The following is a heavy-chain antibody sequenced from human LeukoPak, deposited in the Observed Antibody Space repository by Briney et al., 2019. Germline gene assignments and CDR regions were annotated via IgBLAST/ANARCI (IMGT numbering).Heavy chain of an antibody. J-gene: IGHJ4*02. CDR3: ALGDYSLDY. CDR2: IWYDGSNK. Sequence: GGSLRLSCAASGFTFSSYAMSWVRQAPGKGLEWVAVIWYDGSNKYYADSVKGRFTISRDNSKNTLYLQMNSLRAEDTAVYYCALGDYSLDYWGQGTLVTVSS. CDR1: GFTFSSYA. D-gene: IGHD3-16*01. V-gene: IGHV3-33*08.